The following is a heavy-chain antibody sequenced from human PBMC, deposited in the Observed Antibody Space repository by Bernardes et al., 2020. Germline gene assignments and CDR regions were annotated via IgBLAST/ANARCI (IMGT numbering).Heavy chain of an antibody. D-gene: IGHD6-13*01. CDR1: GGSFSGYY. J-gene: IGHJ4*02. Sequence: SETLSLTCAVYGGSFSGYYWSWIRQPPGKGLEWIGEINHSGSTNYNPSLKSRVTISVDTSKNQFSLKLSSVTAADTAVYYCAREGGRIAAAAHFDYWGQGTLVTVSS. CDR3: AREGGRIAAAAHFDY. CDR2: INHSGST. V-gene: IGHV4-34*01.